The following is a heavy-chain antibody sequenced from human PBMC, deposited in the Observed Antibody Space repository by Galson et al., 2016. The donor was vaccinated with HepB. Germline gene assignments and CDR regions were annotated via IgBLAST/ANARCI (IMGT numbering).Heavy chain of an antibody. CDR1: QFTFSTYA. D-gene: IGHD6-19*01. CDR3: ARDTTVAGPSCIDY. J-gene: IGHJ4*02. V-gene: IGHV3-30-3*01. Sequence: SLRLSCAVSQFTFSTYAMNWVRQAPGKGLEWVAVISYDGGNKYYADSVKGRFTISRDNAKNTLFLEMSSLRAEDTAVYYCARDTTVAGPSCIDYWGQGTLVTVSS. CDR2: ISYDGGNK.